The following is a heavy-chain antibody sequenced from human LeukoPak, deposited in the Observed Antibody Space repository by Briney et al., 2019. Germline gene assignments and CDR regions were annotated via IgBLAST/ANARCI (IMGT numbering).Heavy chain of an antibody. CDR3: TSLGGLDY. CDR2: INADGSSV. V-gene: IGHV3-74*01. Sequence: LGGSLRLSCAASGFTFTGYEMHWVRQAQGKGLVWVSRINADGSSVSYADSVKGRFTISRDNAKNTLYLQMDSLRAEDTAVYYCTSLGGLDYWGQGTLVTVSS. J-gene: IGHJ4*02. CDR1: GFTFTGYE. D-gene: IGHD1-26*01.